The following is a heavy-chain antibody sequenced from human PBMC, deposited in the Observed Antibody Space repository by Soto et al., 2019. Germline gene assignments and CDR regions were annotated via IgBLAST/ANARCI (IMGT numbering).Heavy chain of an antibody. J-gene: IGHJ4*02. CDR3: ERDLGSGYEPGDY. CDR2: IISIFGTP. V-gene: IGHV1-69*13. Sequence: ASVKVSCKASGGTFAISVFNWVRQAPGQGLEWMGGIISIFGTPNYSQKFLGRVTITADESTSTGYMELSNLRSDDTVIYYCERDLGSGYEPGDYLGQGTQVTVSS. CDR1: GGTFAISV. D-gene: IGHD5-12*01.